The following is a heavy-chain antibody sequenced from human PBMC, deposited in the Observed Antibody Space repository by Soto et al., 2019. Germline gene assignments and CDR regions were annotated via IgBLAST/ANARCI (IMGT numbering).Heavy chain of an antibody. V-gene: IGHV3-23*01. CDR3: AKDWGSSSLYSPVFFDY. J-gene: IGHJ4*01. CDR1: GFTFSSYA. D-gene: IGHD6-13*01. Sequence: EVQLLESGGGLVQPGGSLRLSCAASGFTFSSYAMSWVRQAPGKGLEWVSAISGSGGSTYYADSVKGRFTISRDYYQNTLYMQMSSLRAEDTAVYYCAKDWGSSSLYSPVFFDYCGQGTLVTVSS. CDR2: ISGSGGST.